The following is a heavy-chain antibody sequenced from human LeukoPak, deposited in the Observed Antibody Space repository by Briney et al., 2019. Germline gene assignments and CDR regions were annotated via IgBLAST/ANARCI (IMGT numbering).Heavy chain of an antibody. CDR1: GYTFPTYY. V-gene: IGHV1-46*04. Sequence: ASVKVSCKASGYTFPTYYMHWVRQAPGQGLEWVGLINPSCGTTPYAQKLQGRVTMTRDTSTSTVSMELSSLRIEGTPVYYCSRDLGGSYNDYWGQGTMVTVSS. CDR3: SRDLGGSYNDY. D-gene: IGHD1-26*01. J-gene: IGHJ4*02. CDR2: INPSCGTT.